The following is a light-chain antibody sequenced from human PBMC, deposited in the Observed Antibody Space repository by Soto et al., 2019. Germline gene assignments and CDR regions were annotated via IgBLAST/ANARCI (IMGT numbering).Light chain of an antibody. CDR3: QQTFNTPRT. CDR2: VAS. V-gene: IGKV1-39*01. J-gene: IGKJ1*01. CDR1: QTIATF. Sequence: DIQMTQSPSSLSASVGDRVTISCRTSQTIATFVNWYQQKPGQAPKLLIYVASRLQSGVPSRFSGSGSGTYFTLTISNLQPEDFATYYCQQTFNTPRTFGQGTKVDIK.